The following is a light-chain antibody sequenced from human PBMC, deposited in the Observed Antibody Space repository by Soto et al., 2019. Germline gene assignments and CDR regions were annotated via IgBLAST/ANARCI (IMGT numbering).Light chain of an antibody. CDR2: TAS. V-gene: IGKV1-9*01. J-gene: IGKJ1*01. CDR3: QHMRT. CDR1: QGVNSY. Sequence: EIQLTQSPSFLSASVGDRVTVTCRASQGVNSYLAWYQQKPGKAPNLLIYTASTLQSGVPSRFSGSGSGTEFSLTISSLQPYDFGSYYCQHMRTFGQGTKVDIK.